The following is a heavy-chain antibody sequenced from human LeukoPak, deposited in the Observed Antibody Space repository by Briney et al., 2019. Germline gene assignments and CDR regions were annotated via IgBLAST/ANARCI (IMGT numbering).Heavy chain of an antibody. V-gene: IGHV3-9*03. CDR2: ISWNSGSI. CDR1: GFTFDDYA. J-gene: IGHJ3*02. CDR3: AKGGATDAFDI. Sequence: PGRSLTLSCAASGFTFDDYAMHWVRQAPGKGLEWVSGISWNSGSIGYADSVKGRFTISRDNAKNSLYLQMNSLRAEDMALYYCAKGGATDAFDIWGQGTMVTVSS. D-gene: IGHD1-26*01.